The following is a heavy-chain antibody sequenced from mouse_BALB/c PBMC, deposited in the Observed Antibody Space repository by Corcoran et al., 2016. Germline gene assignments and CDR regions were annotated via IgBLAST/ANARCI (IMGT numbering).Heavy chain of an antibody. Sequence: EVQLQQSGPELVKPGASVKMSCKASGYTFTSYVMHWVKQKPGQGLEWIGYINPYNDGTKFNEKFKGKATLTSDKSSSTAYMELSSLTSEDSADYYCARGYGSSSWCADWGQGTMVTVAA. V-gene: IGHV1S136*01. CDR2: INPYNDGT. CDR1: GYTFTSYV. CDR3: ARGYGSSSWCAD. J-gene: IGHJ3*01. D-gene: IGHD1-1*01.